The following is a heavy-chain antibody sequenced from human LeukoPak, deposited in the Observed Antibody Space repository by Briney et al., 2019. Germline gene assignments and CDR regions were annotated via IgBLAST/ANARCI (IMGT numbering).Heavy chain of an antibody. V-gene: IGHV1-2*02. D-gene: IGHD2-2*01. Sequence: ASVKVSCKASGYTFSDFYVHWVRQAPGQGLEWMGWIHPNSGGTNYAQSLQGRVTMTRDRSISTAYMGLSRLTSDDTAVYYCARDPLSNSWYYFDYWGQGTLVTVSS. CDR3: ARDPLSNSWYYFDY. CDR2: IHPNSGGT. CDR1: GYTFSDFY. J-gene: IGHJ4*02.